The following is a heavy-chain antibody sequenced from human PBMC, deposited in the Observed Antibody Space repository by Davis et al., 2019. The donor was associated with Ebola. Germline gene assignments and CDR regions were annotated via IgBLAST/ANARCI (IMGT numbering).Heavy chain of an antibody. Sequence: SETLSLTCAVYGGSFNGYYWSWIRQPPGKGLEWIGEINHSGSTNYNPSLKSRVTISVDTSKNQFSLKLSSVTAADTAVYYCARVRGIVATRFDYWGQGTLVTVSS. CDR2: INHSGST. D-gene: IGHD5-12*01. V-gene: IGHV4-34*01. CDR1: GGSFNGYY. J-gene: IGHJ4*02. CDR3: ARVRGIVATRFDY.